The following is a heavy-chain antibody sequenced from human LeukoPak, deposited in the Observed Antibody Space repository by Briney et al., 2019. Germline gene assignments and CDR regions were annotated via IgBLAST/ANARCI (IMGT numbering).Heavy chain of an antibody. D-gene: IGHD2-2*01. Sequence: SETLSLTCAVYGGSFSGYYWSWIRQPPGKGLEWIGYMSYVGRTDYNPSLKSRVTISVDRSKNQFSLKVSSVTAADTADYYCAREYCSSSSCYFDYWAREPWSPSPQ. V-gene: IGHV4-34*11. J-gene: IGHJ4*02. CDR2: MSYVGRT. CDR1: GGSFSGYY. CDR3: AREYCSSSSCYFDY.